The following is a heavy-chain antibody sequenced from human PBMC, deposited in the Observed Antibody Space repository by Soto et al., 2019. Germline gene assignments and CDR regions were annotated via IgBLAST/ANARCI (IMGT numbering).Heavy chain of an antibody. D-gene: IGHD6-19*01. J-gene: IGHJ4*02. V-gene: IGHV4-59*02. Sequence: QVQLQESGPGLVKTSETMSLTCTASGASVSSYYWSWIRQPPGKGLEWIGHIYNGGRTNYNPSLKSRVIISVDMSSNQFSLKLTSVTAADTAVYYCARTTGWPGFDFWGQGALVTVSS. CDR1: GASVSSYY. CDR2: IYNGGRT. CDR3: ARTTGWPGFDF.